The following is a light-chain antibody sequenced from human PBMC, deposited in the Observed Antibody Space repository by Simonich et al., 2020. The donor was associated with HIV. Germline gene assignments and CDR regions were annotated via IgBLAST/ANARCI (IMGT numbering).Light chain of an antibody. Sequence: DIVMTQSPDSLAVSLGERATINCKSSQSVLYNSNNKHYLAWYQQKPGQPPKLLIYWASTRESGVPDRFSGSGSWTDFTLTISSLQAEDVAVYYCQQYYSSPLTFGGGTKVEIK. CDR1: QSVLYNSNNKHY. CDR2: WAS. V-gene: IGKV4-1*01. CDR3: QQYYSSPLT. J-gene: IGKJ4*01.